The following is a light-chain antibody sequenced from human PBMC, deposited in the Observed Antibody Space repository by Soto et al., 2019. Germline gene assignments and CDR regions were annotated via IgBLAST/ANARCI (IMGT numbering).Light chain of an antibody. CDR3: QQYNAWPIT. J-gene: IGKJ5*01. V-gene: IGKV3-15*01. CDR1: QSLTSD. CDR2: GAS. Sequence: EIVLTQSPGTLSLSPGERATLSCRASQSLTSDYLAWYQQKPGQAPRLLIYGASTRATGFPARFSGSGSGTEFTLTISSLQSEDFAVYYCQQYNAWPITFGQGTRLEIK.